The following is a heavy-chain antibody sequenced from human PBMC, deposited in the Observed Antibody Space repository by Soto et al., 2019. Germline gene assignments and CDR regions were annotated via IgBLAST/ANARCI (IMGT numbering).Heavy chain of an antibody. Sequence: ESGGGLVKPGGSLRLSCAASGFTFSDYYMNWIRQAPGKGLEWLSYSAGSSAYTNYADSVKGRFTISRDNAKNSLFLQLTSLTDEDTAVYYCARAVGNYYGMDVWGQGTTVTVSS. J-gene: IGHJ6*02. CDR2: SAGSSAYT. V-gene: IGHV3-11*06. CDR1: GFTFSDYY. D-gene: IGHD1-26*01. CDR3: ARAVGNYYGMDV.